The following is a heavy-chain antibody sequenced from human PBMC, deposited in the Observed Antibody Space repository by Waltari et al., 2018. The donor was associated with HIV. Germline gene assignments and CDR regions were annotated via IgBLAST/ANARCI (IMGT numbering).Heavy chain of an antibody. J-gene: IGHJ6*03. CDR1: GYTFTRYG. V-gene: IGHV1-18*01. Sequence: QVQLVQSGAEVKKPGASVKVSCKASGYTFTRYGSTWVRQAPGQGLEWMGWISAYKGNTKYAQKFQGRVTMTTDTSTSTAYMELRSLRADDTAIYYCARDIGDYSNYGYYYYMDVWGKGTTVTVSS. CDR3: ARDIGDYSNYGYYYYMDV. D-gene: IGHD4-4*01. CDR2: ISAYKGNT.